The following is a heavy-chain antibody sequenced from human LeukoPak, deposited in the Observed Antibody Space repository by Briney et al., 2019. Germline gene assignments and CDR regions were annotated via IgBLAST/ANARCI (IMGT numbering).Heavy chain of an antibody. CDR1: GFTFSSYA. Sequence: PGGSLRLSCAASGFTFSSYAMSWVRQAPGKGLEWVSAISGSGGSTYYADSVKGRFTISRDNSKNTLYLQMNSLRAEDTAVYYCAKDGGYYYDSSGPYYFDYWGQGTLVTVPS. CDR3: AKDGGYYYDSSGPYYFDY. D-gene: IGHD3-22*01. V-gene: IGHV3-23*01. J-gene: IGHJ4*02. CDR2: ISGSGGST.